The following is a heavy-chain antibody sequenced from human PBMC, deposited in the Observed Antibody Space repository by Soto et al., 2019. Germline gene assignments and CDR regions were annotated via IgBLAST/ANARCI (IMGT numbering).Heavy chain of an antibody. J-gene: IGHJ6*02. V-gene: IGHV3-33*01. CDR2: IWYDGSNK. CDR3: ARWTREGFGESWDV. CDR1: GFNFGSHG. D-gene: IGHD3-10*01. Sequence: QVQLVESGGGVVQPGRSLRLSCTASGFNFGSHGMHWVRQAPGKGLEWVGVIWYDGSNKFYGDSVKGRFIISRDNSKNIMYLEMSSLRVEDTAVYYCARWTREGFGESWDVWGQGTMVTVSS.